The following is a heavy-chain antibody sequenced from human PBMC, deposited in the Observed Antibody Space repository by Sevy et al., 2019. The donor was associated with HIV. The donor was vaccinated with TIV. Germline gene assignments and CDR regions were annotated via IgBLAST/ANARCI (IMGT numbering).Heavy chain of an antibody. CDR2: IYPDDSDT. CDR3: AGYTAPNCSRTGGYRPSDRVFDY. V-gene: IGHV5-51*01. Sequence: GGSLRLSCKGSGYSFTSYWIGWVRQMPGKGLEWMGIIYPDDSDTRYSPSFPGQVTISANKSISTAYLQWSSLKASETAMSYCAGYTAPNCSRTGGYRPSDRVFDYWGQGTLVTVSS. CDR1: GYSFTSYW. D-gene: IGHD2-2*01. J-gene: IGHJ4*02.